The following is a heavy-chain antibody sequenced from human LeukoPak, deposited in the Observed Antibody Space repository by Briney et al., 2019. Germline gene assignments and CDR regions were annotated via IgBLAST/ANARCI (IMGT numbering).Heavy chain of an antibody. CDR2: INGGGGAT. CDR1: GFTFSNAW. Sequence: PGGSLRLSCAASGFTFSNAWMSWVRQAPGKGLEWLSTINGGGGATYYADSVTGRFTIYSDTSQNTLYLQMNSLKIEDTAVYYCAKANPTPRGVNFDYWGQGSLVTVSS. J-gene: IGHJ4*02. D-gene: IGHD3-10*01. CDR3: AKANPTPRGVNFDY. V-gene: IGHV3-23*01.